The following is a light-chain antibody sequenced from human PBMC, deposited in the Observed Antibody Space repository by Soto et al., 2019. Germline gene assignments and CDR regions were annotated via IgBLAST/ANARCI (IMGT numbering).Light chain of an antibody. Sequence: NFMLTQPPSVSESPGETVTISCTRSSGSIASNYVQWYQQRPGSAPTTVIYEDNQRPSGVPDRFSGSIDSSSNSASLTISGLKTEDEADYYCQSYDSSNQGVFGGGTQLTVL. V-gene: IGLV6-57*03. CDR3: QSYDSSNQGV. CDR2: EDN. J-gene: IGLJ7*01. CDR1: SGSIASNY.